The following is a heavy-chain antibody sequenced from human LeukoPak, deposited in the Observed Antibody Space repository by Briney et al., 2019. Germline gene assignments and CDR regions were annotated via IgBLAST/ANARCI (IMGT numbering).Heavy chain of an antibody. V-gene: IGHV3-21*01. D-gene: IGHD6-13*01. Sequence: GGALGLSCAGPRFTFSSHSMNWGRQAPGEGAGWVSSISSSSSYIYYADSVKGRFTISRDNAKNSLYLQMNSLRAEDTAVYYCARDGLEQQLVRWGQGTLVTVSS. CDR1: RFTFSSHS. CDR2: ISSSSSYI. CDR3: ARDGLEQQLVR. J-gene: IGHJ4*02.